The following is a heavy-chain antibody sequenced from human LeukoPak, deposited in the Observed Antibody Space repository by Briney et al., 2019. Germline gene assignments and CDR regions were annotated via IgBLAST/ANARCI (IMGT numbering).Heavy chain of an antibody. V-gene: IGHV3-33*01. CDR2: IWYDGSNK. D-gene: IGHD6-19*01. Sequence: PGGSLRLSCAASGFTFSSYGMHWVRQAPGKGLEWVAVIWYDGSNKYYADSVKGRFTISRDNYKNTLYLQMNSLRAEDTAVYYCARDRSSGWYGGSVYWGQGTLVTVSS. CDR1: GFTFSSYG. CDR3: ARDRSSGWYGGSVY. J-gene: IGHJ4*02.